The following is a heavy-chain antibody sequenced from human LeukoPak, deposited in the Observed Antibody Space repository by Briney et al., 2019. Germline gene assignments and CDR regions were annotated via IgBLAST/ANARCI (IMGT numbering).Heavy chain of an antibody. V-gene: IGHV3-48*03. CDR2: ISSSGSTI. D-gene: IGHD3-10*01. CDR1: GFTFSSYE. J-gene: IGHJ4*02. CDR3: ARYYGVDIDY. Sequence: GGSLRLSCAASGFTFSSYEMNWVRQAPGKGLEWVSYISSSGSTIYYADSVKGRFTISRDNAKNSLYLQMNSLRAEDSAVYYCARYYGVDIDYWGQGTLVTVSS.